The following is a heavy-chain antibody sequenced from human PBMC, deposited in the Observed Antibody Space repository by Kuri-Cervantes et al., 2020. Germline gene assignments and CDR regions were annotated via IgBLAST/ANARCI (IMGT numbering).Heavy chain of an antibody. CDR1: GFTFSSYW. D-gene: IGHD2-15*01. V-gene: IGHV3-7*01. Sequence: GESLKISCAASGFTFSSYWMSWVRQAPGKGLEWVANIKQDGSEKYYVDSVKGRFTTSRDNAKNSLYLQMNSLRAEDTAVYYCARGLGYCSGGSCPGNFDYWGQGTLVTVSS. CDR3: ARGLGYCSGGSCPGNFDY. J-gene: IGHJ4*02. CDR2: IKQDGSEK.